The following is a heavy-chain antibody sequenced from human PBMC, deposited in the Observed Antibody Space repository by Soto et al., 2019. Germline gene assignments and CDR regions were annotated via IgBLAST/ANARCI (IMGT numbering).Heavy chain of an antibody. Sequence: SETLSLTCTVSGGSLSSGPYSWGWIRQPPEKGLEWIGTFSYSGSTYYNPSLESRVTISVDTSKNQFSLKVSSVTAADTAMYYCARLGGYCSTTTGYGYYAMDVWGQGTTVTVSS. CDR1: GGSLSSGPYS. CDR2: FSYSGST. J-gene: IGHJ6*02. V-gene: IGHV4-39*01. CDR3: ARLGGYCSTTTGYGYYAMDV. D-gene: IGHD2-2*01.